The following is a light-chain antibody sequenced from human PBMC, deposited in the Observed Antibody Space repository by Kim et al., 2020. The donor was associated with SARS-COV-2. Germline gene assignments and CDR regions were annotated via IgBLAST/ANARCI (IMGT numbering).Light chain of an antibody. CDR1: QSVRHH. J-gene: IGKJ3*01. V-gene: IGKV3-11*01. Sequence: EIVLTQSTATLSLSPGERATLSCRASQSVRHHLAWYQQTPGQAPRLLMYDASKRATGIPARFSGSGSGTDFTLTISSLEPEDFAVYYCQQRSDWPITFGPGTKVDIK. CDR3: QQRSDWPIT. CDR2: DAS.